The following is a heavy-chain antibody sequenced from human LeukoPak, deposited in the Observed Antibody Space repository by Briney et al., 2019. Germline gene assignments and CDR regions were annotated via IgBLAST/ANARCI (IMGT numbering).Heavy chain of an antibody. CDR3: ARVARIAARLESYVDY. J-gene: IGHJ4*02. V-gene: IGHV1-2*02. Sequence: ASVKVSCRASGYTFTGYYIHWVRQAPGQGLECMGWINPNSGGTNYAQKFQGRVTMTRDTSISTAYMELSRLRADDTAVYYCARVARIAARLESYVDYWGQGTLVTVSS. D-gene: IGHD6-6*01. CDR1: GYTFTGYY. CDR2: INPNSGGT.